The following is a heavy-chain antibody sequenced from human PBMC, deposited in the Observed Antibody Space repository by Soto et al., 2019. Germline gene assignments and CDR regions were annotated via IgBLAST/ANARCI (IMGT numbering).Heavy chain of an antibody. CDR1: GFTFSSYA. CDR3: AKGQPDIRYFDWLSYYFDY. D-gene: IGHD3-9*01. Sequence: HPGVSLRLSCAASGFTFSSYAMSWVRQAPGKGLEWVSAISGSGGSTYYADSVKGRFTISRDNSKNTLYLQMNSLRAEDTAVYYCAKGQPDIRYFDWLSYYFDYWGQGTLVPVSS. J-gene: IGHJ4*02. CDR2: ISGSGGST. V-gene: IGHV3-23*01.